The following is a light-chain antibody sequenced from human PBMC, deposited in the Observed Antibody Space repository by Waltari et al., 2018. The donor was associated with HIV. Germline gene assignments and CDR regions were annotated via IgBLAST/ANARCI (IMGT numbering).Light chain of an antibody. CDR1: SRDVGGSNL. V-gene: IGLV2-23*02. CDR2: EVS. J-gene: IGLJ2*01. Sequence: QSALTQPASVSGSPGQSLTISCTGTSRDVGGSNLVSRYQQHPGKAPKLMIYEVSKRPSGVSNRFSGSKSGNTASLTISGLQAEDEADYYCCAYAGSTTYVIFGGGTKLTVL. CDR3: CAYAGSTTYVI.